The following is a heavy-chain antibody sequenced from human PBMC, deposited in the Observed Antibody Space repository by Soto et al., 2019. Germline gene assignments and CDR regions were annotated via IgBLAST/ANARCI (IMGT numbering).Heavy chain of an antibody. D-gene: IGHD6-13*01. J-gene: IGHJ4*02. CDR3: ARDAAAGRKDS. CDR2: ISAYNGNT. CDR1: GYTFTSYA. Sequence: QVQLVQSGAEVKKPGASVKVSCKASGYTFTSYAISWVRQAPGQGLEWMGWISAYNGNTNYAKKLQGRVTMTTDTPTSAHYMEQKRLKSDDTAVYYCARDAAAGRKDSWGQGTRVTVSS. V-gene: IGHV1-18*01.